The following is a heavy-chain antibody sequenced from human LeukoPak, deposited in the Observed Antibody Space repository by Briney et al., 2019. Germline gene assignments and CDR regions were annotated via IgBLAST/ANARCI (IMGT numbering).Heavy chain of an antibody. D-gene: IGHD6-13*01. CDR2: IFPIFGTA. V-gene: IGHV1-69*05. Sequence: SVRVSCKASGGTFNSYAINWVRQAPGQGLEWMGRIFPIFGTANYAQKFQGRVTVTTDESTNTAYMELSSLRPEDTAMYYCARDRGERDSSWSLPAHGFDIWGQGTMVTVSS. CDR3: ARDRGERDSSWSLPAHGFDI. J-gene: IGHJ3*02. CDR1: GGTFNSYA.